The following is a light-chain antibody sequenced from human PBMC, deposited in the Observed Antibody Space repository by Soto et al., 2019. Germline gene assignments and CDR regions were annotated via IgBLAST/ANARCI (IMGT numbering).Light chain of an antibody. V-gene: IGKV1-27*01. CDR2: AAS. CDR1: QDISNS. CDR3: QKYNSAPLT. J-gene: IGKJ4*01. Sequence: DIQMTQSPSSLSASVGDRVTITFRASQDISNSLAWYQQKPGKVPKVLIYAASILQSGVPARFSGSGSGTDFTLTISSLQPEDVATYYWQKYNSAPLTFGGGTKVEI.